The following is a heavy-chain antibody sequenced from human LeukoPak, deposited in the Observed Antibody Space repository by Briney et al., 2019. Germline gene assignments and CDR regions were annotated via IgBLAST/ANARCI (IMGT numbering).Heavy chain of an antibody. CDR2: ISGSGGST. V-gene: IGHV3-23*01. CDR1: GFTFSSYA. CDR3: VVTLAVAGLDY. D-gene: IGHD6-19*01. J-gene: IGHJ4*02. Sequence: GGSLRLSCAASGFTFSSYAMSWVRQAPGKGLEWVSAISGSGGSTYYADFVKGRFTISRDNSKNTLYLQMNSLRAEDTAVYYCVVTLAVAGLDYWGQGTLVTVSS.